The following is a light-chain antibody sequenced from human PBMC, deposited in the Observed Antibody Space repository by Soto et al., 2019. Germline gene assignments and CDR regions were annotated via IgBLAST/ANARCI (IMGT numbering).Light chain of an antibody. V-gene: IGLV1-44*01. Sequence: QSVLAQPPSASGAPGQRVIISCSGANSNIGSNTVNWYQHLPGTAPKLLIYTNNRRPSGVPDRFSASKSGTSASLAISGLQSDDDADYFCAAWEDSVSGPVFGGGTKVTVL. CDR2: TNN. CDR3: AAWEDSVSGPV. J-gene: IGLJ2*01. CDR1: NSNIGSNT.